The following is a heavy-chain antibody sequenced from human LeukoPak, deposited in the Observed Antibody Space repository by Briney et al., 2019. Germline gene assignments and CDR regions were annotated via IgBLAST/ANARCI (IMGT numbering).Heavy chain of an antibody. D-gene: IGHD5-12*01. V-gene: IGHV3-30*03. CDR3: ARAFGGYDSQHFYYYMDV. Sequence: GRSLRLSCAASGFTFSSYGMHWVRKAPGKGLEWVAVISYDGSNKYYADSVKGRFTISRDNSKNTLYLQMNSLRAEDAAVYYCARAFGGYDSQHFYYYMDVWGKGTTVTVSS. CDR1: GFTFSSYG. CDR2: ISYDGSNK. J-gene: IGHJ6*03.